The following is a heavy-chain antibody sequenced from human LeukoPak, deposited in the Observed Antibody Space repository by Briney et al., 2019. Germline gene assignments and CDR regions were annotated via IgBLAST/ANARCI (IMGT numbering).Heavy chain of an antibody. V-gene: IGHV4-34*01. Sequence: PSETLSLTCAVYGGSFSGYYWRWIRQPPGKGLEWIGEINHSGSTNYNPSLKSRVTISVDTSKNQFSLKLSSVTAADTAVYYCARATRTDCSGGSCYSYNWFDSWGQGTLVTVSS. CDR1: GGSFSGYY. D-gene: IGHD2-15*01. CDR3: ARATRTDCSGGSCYSYNWFDS. J-gene: IGHJ5*01. CDR2: INHSGST.